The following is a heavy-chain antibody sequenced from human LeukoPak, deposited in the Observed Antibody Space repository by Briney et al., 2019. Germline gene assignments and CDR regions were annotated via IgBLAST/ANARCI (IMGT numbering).Heavy chain of an antibody. CDR2: INADGSVT. CDR1: GFDFSNYW. V-gene: IGHV3-74*01. D-gene: IGHD6-19*01. J-gene: IGHJ4*02. CDR3: ARKSGPRSVAGLLDY. Sequence: PGGSLRLSCAGSGFDFSNYWMHWVRQVPGKGLMWVSVINADGSVTTFADSVKGRSTISRDNSKNTLYLEINSLRAEDTAVYYCARKSGPRSVAGLLDYWGQGTLVTVSS.